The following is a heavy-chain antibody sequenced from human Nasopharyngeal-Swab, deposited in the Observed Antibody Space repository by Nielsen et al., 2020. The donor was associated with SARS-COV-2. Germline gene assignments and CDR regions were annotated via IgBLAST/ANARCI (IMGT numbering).Heavy chain of an antibody. D-gene: IGHD2-2*03. CDR2: ISDSGSST. CDR1: GFTFSNYA. CDR3: ARGGYCSSSSCYNAFDV. J-gene: IGHJ3*01. Sequence: GESLKISCATSGFTFSNYAMSWVRQAPGKGLEWVAAISDSGSSTYYADSVKGRFTISRHSSENSLYLQMNSLRADDTALYYCARGGYCSSSSCYNAFDVWGEGTMALVSS. V-gene: IGHV3-23*01.